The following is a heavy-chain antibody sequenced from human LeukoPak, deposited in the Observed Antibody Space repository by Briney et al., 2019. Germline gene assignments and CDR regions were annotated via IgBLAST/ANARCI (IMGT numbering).Heavy chain of an antibody. J-gene: IGHJ4*02. CDR1: GFTFSTSW. CDR3: ARGHGSN. CDR2: TKQDGTES. Sequence: GGSLRLSCAASGFTFSTSWMGWVRQVPGKGLEWVPNTKQDGTESQYVDTVKGRFTISRDNTKNSLFLQMNSLTTEDTAVYYCARGHGSNWGQGVLVAVSS. V-gene: IGHV3-7*04.